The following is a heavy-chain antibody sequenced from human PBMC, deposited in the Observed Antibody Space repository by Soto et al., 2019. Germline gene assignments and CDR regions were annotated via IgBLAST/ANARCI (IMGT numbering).Heavy chain of an antibody. CDR2: INPKLGVT. V-gene: IGHV1-2*02. J-gene: IGHJ4*02. CDR3: ALIEMTTIA. CDR1: GYTFTGHF. D-gene: IGHD4-4*01. Sequence: ASVKVSCKASGYTFTGHFLHWVRQAPGRGLEWMGWINPKLGVTNYAQNFQGRVTMTRDTSIDTAYMELTRLRSDDTAIYYCALIEMTTIAWGQGTLVTVSS.